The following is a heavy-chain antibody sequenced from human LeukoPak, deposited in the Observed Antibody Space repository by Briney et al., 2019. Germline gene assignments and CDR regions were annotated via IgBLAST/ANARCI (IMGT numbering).Heavy chain of an antibody. CDR2: IYYCGST. J-gene: IGHJ4*02. V-gene: IGHV4-59*01. D-gene: IGHD3-9*01. CDR3: ARVLYFDILAGYYFDY. CDR1: GGPLKSDH. Sequence: PSETLSLTCTVSGGPLKSDHGSWLRQPRGKGRVGIGYIYYCGSTNYNPSLKRRVHISRDTHKHQFSLELRSATAGDTCVYYCARVLYFDILAGYYFDYGGQGTLVTVSS.